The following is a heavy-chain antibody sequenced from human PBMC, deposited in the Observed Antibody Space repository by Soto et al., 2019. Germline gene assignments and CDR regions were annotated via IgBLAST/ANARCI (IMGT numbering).Heavy chain of an antibody. V-gene: IGHV3-66*01. CDR3: ARDFVVGGPTINYYYGMDV. D-gene: IGHD1-26*01. CDR2: IYSAGNT. J-gene: IGHJ6*02. Sequence: EVQLVESGGDLVQPGGSLRLSCAASGFTVSSNYMSWVRQAPGKGLEWISIIYSAGNTSYADSVKGRFTISRDNSKNTLYLQMNSLGAEDTAVYYCARDFVVGGPTINYYYGMDVWGQGTTVTVSS. CDR1: GFTVSSNY.